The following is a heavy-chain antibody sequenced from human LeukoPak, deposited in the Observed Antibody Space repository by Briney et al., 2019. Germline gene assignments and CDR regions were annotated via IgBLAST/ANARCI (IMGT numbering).Heavy chain of an antibody. CDR3: ARGGGRDSGRENDY. D-gene: IGHD1-26*01. V-gene: IGHV1-18*01. CDR2: ISNYNGNI. Sequence: ASVTVSCTASGCTFNNYGIIWVRQAPGQGLEWMGWISNYNGNIYYAQNFRGRVTMTTDTSTSTVYMELRSLRSDDTAVYYCARGGGRDSGRENDYWGQGTLVTVSS. CDR1: GCTFNNYG. J-gene: IGHJ4*02.